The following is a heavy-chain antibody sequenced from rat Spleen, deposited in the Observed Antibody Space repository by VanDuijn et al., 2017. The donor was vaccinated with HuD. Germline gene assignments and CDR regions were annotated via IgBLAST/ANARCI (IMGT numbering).Heavy chain of an antibody. D-gene: IGHD1-4*01. J-gene: IGHJ3*01. V-gene: IGHV5S10*01. CDR3: ATHQPIRVYTKNWFAY. CDR1: GFTFNDYY. CDR2: IIYDGSRT. Sequence: EVQLVESGGGLVQPGRSMKLSCAASGFTFNDYYMAWVRLAPKKGLEWVATIIYDGSRTYYRDSVKGRFTISRDNAKSTLYLQMDSLRSEDTATYYCATHQPIRVYTKNWFAYWGQGTLVTVSS.